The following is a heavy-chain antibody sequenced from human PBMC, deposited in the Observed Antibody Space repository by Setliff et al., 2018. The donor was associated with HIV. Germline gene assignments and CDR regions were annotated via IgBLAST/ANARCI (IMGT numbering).Heavy chain of an antibody. CDR2: ISAGGHQT. J-gene: IGHJ4*02. V-gene: IGHV1-3*01. CDR1: GYSFSTYS. D-gene: IGHD3-16*01. CDR3: AIGGGDGHPTWVY. Sequence: KVSCKASGYSFSTYSLHWLRQAPGQGLEWVGWISAGGHQTKYSEKFQDRVTITTDTSASTAYLQLSALRSEDTAVFYCAIGGGDGHPTWVYWGLGTLVTVS.